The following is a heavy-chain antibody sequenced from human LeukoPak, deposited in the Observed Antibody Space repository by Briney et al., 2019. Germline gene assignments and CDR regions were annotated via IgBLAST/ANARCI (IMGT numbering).Heavy chain of an antibody. V-gene: IGHV1-8*03. J-gene: IGHJ4*02. Sequence: GASVKVSCKASGYTFANYDINWVRHVTGRGLEWMGWMNPYSGNTGYAQKFQGRVTLTRDTSISTAYMELSSLRSEDTAVYYCARDKSDITIFGVVTRRFDYWGQGTLVTVSS. CDR1: GYTFANYD. CDR3: ARDKSDITIFGVVTRRFDY. D-gene: IGHD3-3*01. CDR2: MNPYSGNT.